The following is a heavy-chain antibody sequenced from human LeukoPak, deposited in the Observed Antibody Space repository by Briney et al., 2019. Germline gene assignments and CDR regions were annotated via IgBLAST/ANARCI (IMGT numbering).Heavy chain of an antibody. J-gene: IGHJ4*02. D-gene: IGHD3/OR15-3a*01. CDR1: GFTFSSYA. Sequence: GGSLRLSCAASGFTFSSYAMHWVRQAPGKGLEWVAVISYDGSNKYYADSVKGRFTISRDNSKNALYLQMNSLRAEDTAVYYCASGTGYYSYFDYWGQGTLVTVSS. V-gene: IGHV3-30*04. CDR3: ASGTGYYSYFDY. CDR2: ISYDGSNK.